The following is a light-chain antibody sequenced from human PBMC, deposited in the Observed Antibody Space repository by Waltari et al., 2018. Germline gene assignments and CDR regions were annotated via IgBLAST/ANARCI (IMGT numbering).Light chain of an antibody. J-gene: IGKJ2*01. CDR2: ETS. CDR3: QQRSHWPMYT. V-gene: IGKV3-11*01. CDR1: ERIASP. Sequence: EIVLTQSPATLSLSPGDRATLSCRASERIASPLVWYQQKPGQPPRILIYETSNRAAGIPARFSGSGSGTDFSLTISSLEPEDFVVYYCQQRSHWPMYTFGQGTKLEIK.